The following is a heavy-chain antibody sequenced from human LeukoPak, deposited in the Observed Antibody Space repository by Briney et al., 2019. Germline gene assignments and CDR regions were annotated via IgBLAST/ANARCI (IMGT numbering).Heavy chain of an antibody. CDR2: INHSGST. J-gene: IGHJ5*02. D-gene: IGHD3-3*01. Sequence: ASETLSLTCTVSGGSISSGGYYWSWIRQPPGKGLEWIGEINHSGSTNYNPSLKSRVTISVDTSKNQFSLKLSSVTAADTAVYYCARRAPKAHYDFWSGYRNWFDPWGQGTLVTVSS. CDR3: ARRAPKAHYDFWSGYRNWFDP. CDR1: GGSISSGGYY. V-gene: IGHV4-39*07.